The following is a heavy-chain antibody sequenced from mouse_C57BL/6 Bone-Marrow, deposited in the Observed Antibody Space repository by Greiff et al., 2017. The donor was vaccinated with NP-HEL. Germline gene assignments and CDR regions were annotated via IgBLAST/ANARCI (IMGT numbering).Heavy chain of an antibody. V-gene: IGHV5-17*01. CDR3: ARRDYDEKDYFDY. J-gene: IGHJ2*01. CDR1: GFTFSDYG. Sequence: VQLQQSGGGLVKPGGSLKLSCAASGFTFSDYGMHWVRQAPEKGLEWVAYISSGSSTIYYADTVKGRFTISRDNAKNTLFLQMTSLRSEDTAMYYCARRDYDEKDYFDYWGQGTTLTVSS. D-gene: IGHD2-4*01. CDR2: ISSGSSTI.